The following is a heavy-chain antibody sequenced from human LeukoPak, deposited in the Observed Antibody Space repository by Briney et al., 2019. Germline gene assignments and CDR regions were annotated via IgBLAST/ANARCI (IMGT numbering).Heavy chain of an antibody. CDR2: ISAYNGNT. CDR1: GYTFTSYG. J-gene: IGHJ4*02. D-gene: IGHD6-19*01. V-gene: IGHV1-18*01. CDR3: ATLVFSSGWYFDY. Sequence: ASVKVSCKASGYTFTSYGISWVRQAPGQGLEWMGWISAYNGNTNYAQKFQGRVTMTEDTSTDTAYMELSSLRSEDTAVYYCATLVFSSGWYFDYWGQGTLVTVSS.